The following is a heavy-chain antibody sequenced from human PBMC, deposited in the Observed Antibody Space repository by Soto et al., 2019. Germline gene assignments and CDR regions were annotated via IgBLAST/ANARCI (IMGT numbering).Heavy chain of an antibody. Sequence: GGSLRLSCAASGFTFSSYAMSWVRQAPGKGLEWVSAISGSGGGTYYADSVKGRFTISRDNSKNTLYLQMNSLRAEDTAVYYCAKVFIDSSSSWSLPVPWGQGTLVTVSS. CDR1: GFTFSSYA. CDR2: ISGSGGGT. D-gene: IGHD6-13*01. CDR3: AKVFIDSSSSWSLPVP. J-gene: IGHJ5*02. V-gene: IGHV3-23*01.